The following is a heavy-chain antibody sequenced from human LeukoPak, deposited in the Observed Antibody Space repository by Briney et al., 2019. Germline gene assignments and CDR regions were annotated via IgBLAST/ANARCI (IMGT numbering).Heavy chain of an antibody. CDR2: IYHSGST. CDR3: ARLGSGIAAELNWFDP. V-gene: IGHV4-38-2*02. CDR1: GVSISAYF. J-gene: IGHJ5*02. D-gene: IGHD6-13*01. Sequence: PSETLSLTCTVSGVSISAYFWTWIRQPPGKGLEWIGSIYHSGSTYYNPSLKSRVTISVDTSRNQFSLKLSSVTAADTAVYYCARLGSGIAAELNWFDPWGQGTLVTVSS.